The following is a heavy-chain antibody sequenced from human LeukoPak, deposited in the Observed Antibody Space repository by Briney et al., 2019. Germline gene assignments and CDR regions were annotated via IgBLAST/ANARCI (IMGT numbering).Heavy chain of an antibody. D-gene: IGHD3-3*01. V-gene: IGHV1-8*01. CDR1: GYTLTSYD. Sequence: ASVKVSCKASGYTLTSYDINWVRQATGQGLEWMGWMNPNSGNTGYAQKFQGRVTMTRNTSISTAYMELSSLRSEDTAVYYCARVGYYDFWSGYYLFDPWGQGTLVTVSS. CDR3: ARVGYYDFWSGYYLFDP. CDR2: MNPNSGNT. J-gene: IGHJ5*02.